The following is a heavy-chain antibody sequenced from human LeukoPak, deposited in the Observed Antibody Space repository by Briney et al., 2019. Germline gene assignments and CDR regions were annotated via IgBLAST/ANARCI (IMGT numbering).Heavy chain of an antibody. CDR3: TRGVVDY. Sequence: GGSLRLSCAASGFTFSSYSMNWVRQAPGKGLEWVSSISSSSSYIYYADSVKGRFTISRDNAKNSLYLQMHSLKTEDTAVYYCTRGVVDYWGQGTLVTVSS. V-gene: IGHV3-21*04. D-gene: IGHD3-10*01. CDR1: GFTFSSYS. J-gene: IGHJ4*02. CDR2: ISSSSSYI.